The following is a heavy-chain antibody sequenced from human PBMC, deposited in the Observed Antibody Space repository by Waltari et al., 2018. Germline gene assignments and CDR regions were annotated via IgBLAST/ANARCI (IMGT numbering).Heavy chain of an antibody. CDR3: ARGGDIVVVVAAPDY. CDR1: GFTFSSYA. CDR2: ISYDGSNK. V-gene: IGHV3-30*16. Sequence: QVQLVESGGGVVQPGRSLRLSCAASGFTFSSYAMHWVRQAPGKGREWVAVISYDGSNKYYADSVKGRFTISRDNSKNTLYLQMNSLRAEDTAVYYCARGGDIVVVVAAPDYWGQGTLVTVSS. J-gene: IGHJ4*02. D-gene: IGHD2-15*01.